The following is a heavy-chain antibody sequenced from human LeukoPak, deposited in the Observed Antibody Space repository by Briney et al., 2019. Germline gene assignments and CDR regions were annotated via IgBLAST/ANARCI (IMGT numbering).Heavy chain of an antibody. Sequence: SETLSLTCTVSGGSISSYYWSWIRQPPGKGLEWIGYIYTSGSTNYNPSLKSRVTISVDTSKNQFSLKLSSVTAADTAVYYCARLYYYSYMDVWGKGTTVTVSS. V-gene: IGHV4-4*09. CDR3: ARLYYYSYMDV. J-gene: IGHJ6*03. CDR2: IYTSGST. CDR1: GGSISSYY.